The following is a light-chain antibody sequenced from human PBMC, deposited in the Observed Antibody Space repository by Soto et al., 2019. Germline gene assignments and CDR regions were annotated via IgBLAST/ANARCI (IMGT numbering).Light chain of an antibody. Sequence: QSDLTQPTSVSGSPGKSITISCTGTSRDVGGFDSVTWYQQHPGKAPKLMIYDVTNRHSGASYRFSGSKSGNTPSLTISEHHAEDEADYYCNSYTSSSTYVFGTGTKVTVL. CDR2: DVT. CDR1: SRDVGGFDS. J-gene: IGLJ1*01. V-gene: IGLV2-14*03. CDR3: NSYTSSSTYV.